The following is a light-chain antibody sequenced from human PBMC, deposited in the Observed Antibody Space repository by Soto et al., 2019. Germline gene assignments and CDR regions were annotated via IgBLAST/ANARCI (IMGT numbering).Light chain of an antibody. CDR3: QSWGTGMV. Sequence: QSVLTQSPSASASLGASVTLTCTLSSGHSSYAIAWHQQQPEKGPRYLMKLNSDGSHSKGDGIPARFSGSSSGAERYLTISSLQAEDEADYYCQSWGTGMVFGGGTKLTVL. CDR1: SGHSSYA. V-gene: IGLV4-69*01. CDR2: LNSDGSH. J-gene: IGLJ2*01.